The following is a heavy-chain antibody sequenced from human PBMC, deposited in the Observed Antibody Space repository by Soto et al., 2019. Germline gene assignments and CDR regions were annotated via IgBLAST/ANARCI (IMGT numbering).Heavy chain of an antibody. V-gene: IGHV4-59*03. CDR2: LYHTGTS. CDR3: EKISAVSNNETMFTVLVH. Sequence: GLEWIGDLYHTGTSNYDPSLKSRVSISVDTAKDQFSLRLRSVTAADTAIYFCEKISAVSNNETMFTVLVHWGQGTLVTVSS. D-gene: IGHD1-1*01. J-gene: IGHJ4*02.